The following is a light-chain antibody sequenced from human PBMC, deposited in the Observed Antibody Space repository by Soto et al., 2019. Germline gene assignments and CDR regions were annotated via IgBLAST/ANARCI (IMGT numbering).Light chain of an antibody. J-gene: IGLJ1*01. CDR3: QSYDSSLSHYV. CDR1: SSNIGAGYD. V-gene: IGLV1-40*01. CDR2: GNS. Sequence: QSVLTQPPSVSGAPGQRVTISCTGSSSNIGAGYDVHWYQQLPGTAPKLLIYGNSNRPSGVPDRFSGSKSGTSDSLAITGLQAEDEADYYCQSYDSSLSHYVFGTGTKLTVL.